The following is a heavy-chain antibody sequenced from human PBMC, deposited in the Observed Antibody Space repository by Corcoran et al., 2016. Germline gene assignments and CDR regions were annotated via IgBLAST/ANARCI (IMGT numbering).Heavy chain of an antibody. CDR2: IYYSGST. CDR3: ARVVLRYFDWLGWFDP. J-gene: IGHJ5*02. D-gene: IGHD3-9*01. Sequence: QVQLQESGPGLVKPSETLSLTCTVSGGSISSYYWSWIRQPPGKGLEWIGYIYYSGSTNYNPSLKSRVTISVDTSKNQFSLKLSSVTAADTAVYYCARVVLRYFDWLGWFDPWGQGTLVTVSS. CDR1: GGSISSYY. V-gene: IGHV4-59*01.